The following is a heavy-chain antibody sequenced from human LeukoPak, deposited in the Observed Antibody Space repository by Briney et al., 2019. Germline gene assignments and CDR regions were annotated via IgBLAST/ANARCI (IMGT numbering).Heavy chain of an antibody. D-gene: IGHD5-18*01. V-gene: IGHV1-18*01. CDR3: ARDRNRGYSYGLDIGFDY. J-gene: IGHJ4*02. CDR2: ISAYNGNT. Sequence: ASVKVSCKASGYTFTSYGISWVRQAPGQGLEWMGWISAYNGNTNYAQKLQGRVTMTTDTSTSTAYMELRSLRSDDTAVYYCARDRNRGYSYGLDIGFDYWGQGTLVTVSS. CDR1: GYTFTSYG.